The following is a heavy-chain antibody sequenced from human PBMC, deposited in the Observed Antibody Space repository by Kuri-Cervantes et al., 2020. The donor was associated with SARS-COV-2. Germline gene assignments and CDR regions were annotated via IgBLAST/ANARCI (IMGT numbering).Heavy chain of an antibody. CDR1: GFTFSSYA. V-gene: IGHV3-23*01. CDR3: ARSLSGRYCGGDCYSDY. D-gene: IGHD2-21*02. CDR2: TSDNGGTT. Sequence: GESLKISCAASGFTFSSYAMSWVRQAPGKGLEWVSTTSDNGGTTDYSDSVQGRFTISRDNSNNILYLQMNSLRAEDTAVYYCARSLSGRYCGGDCYSDYWGQGTLVTVSS. J-gene: IGHJ4*02.